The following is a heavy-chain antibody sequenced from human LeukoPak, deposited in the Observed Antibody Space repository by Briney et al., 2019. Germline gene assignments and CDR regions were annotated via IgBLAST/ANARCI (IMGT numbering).Heavy chain of an antibody. CDR2: LYSDGNT. CDR3: ARGVEPLAANTLAY. J-gene: IGHJ4*02. D-gene: IGHD1-14*01. V-gene: IGHV3-23*03. CDR1: GFTFSSYA. Sequence: GGSLRPSCAASGFTFSSYAMSWVRQAPGKGLEWVSVLYSDGNTKYADSVQGRFTISRDNSENTLYLEMNSLSPDDTAVYYCARGVEPLAANTLAYWGQGTLVTVSS.